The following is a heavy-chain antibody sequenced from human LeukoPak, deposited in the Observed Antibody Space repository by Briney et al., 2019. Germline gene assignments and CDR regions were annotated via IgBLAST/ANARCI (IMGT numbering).Heavy chain of an antibody. CDR2: IYYSGST. Sequence: PSETLSLTCTVSGGSISSSSYYWGWIRQPPGKGLEWIGSIYYSGSTYYNPSLKSRVTISVDTSKNQFSLKLSSVTAADTAVYYCARAELAENWFDPWGQGTLVTVSS. V-gene: IGHV4-39*01. D-gene: IGHD1-7*01. J-gene: IGHJ5*02. CDR3: ARAELAENWFDP. CDR1: GGSISSSSYY.